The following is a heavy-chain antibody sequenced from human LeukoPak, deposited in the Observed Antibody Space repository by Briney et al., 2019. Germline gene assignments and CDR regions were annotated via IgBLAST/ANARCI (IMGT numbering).Heavy chain of an antibody. J-gene: IGHJ4*02. CDR1: GGSITGSYY. CDR3: ARRDNEYVFDF. V-gene: IGHV4-39*01. Sequence: SETLSLACTVSGGSITGSYYWGWIRQTPGERLEWIGSVFYSGGTYYNPSLKSRVTISVDTSKNQFSLKLSSVTAADTAVYYCARRDNEYVFDFWGQGTLVTVSS. D-gene: IGHD3-16*01. CDR2: VFYSGGT.